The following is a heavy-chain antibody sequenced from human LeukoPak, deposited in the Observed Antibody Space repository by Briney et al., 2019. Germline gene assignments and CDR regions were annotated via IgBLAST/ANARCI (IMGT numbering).Heavy chain of an antibody. CDR2: IYTSGST. D-gene: IGHD3-22*01. J-gene: IGHJ4*02. V-gene: IGHV4-61*02. CDR1: GGSISSGSYY. Sequence: SETLSLTCTVSGGSISSGSYYWSWIRQPAGKGLEWIGRIYTSGSTNYNPSLKSRVTISVDTSKNQFSLKLSSVTAADTAVYYCAVVAYYDSSGYSIFDYWGQGTLVTVSS. CDR3: AVVAYYDSSGYSIFDY.